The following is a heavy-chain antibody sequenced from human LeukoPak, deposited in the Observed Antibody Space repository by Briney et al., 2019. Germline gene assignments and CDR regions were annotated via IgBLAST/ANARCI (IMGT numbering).Heavy chain of an antibody. CDR2: ISSSSSYI. D-gene: IGHD6-13*01. V-gene: IGHV3-21*04. CDR1: GFTFSSYS. CDR3: AKPLMRGSWYVSLVDY. Sequence: GGSLRLSCAASGFTFSSYSMNWVRQAPGKGLEWVSSISSSSSYIYYADSVKGRFTISRDNAKNSLYLQMNSLRAEDTALYYCAKPLMRGSWYVSLVDYWGQGTLVTVSS. J-gene: IGHJ4*02.